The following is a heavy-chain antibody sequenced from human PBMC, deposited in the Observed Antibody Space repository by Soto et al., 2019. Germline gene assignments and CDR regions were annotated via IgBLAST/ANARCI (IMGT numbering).Heavy chain of an antibody. Sequence: GGSLRLSCAASGFTFSSYGMHWVRQAPGKGLEWVAVISYDGSNKYYADSVKGRFTISRDNSKNTLYLQMNSLRAEDTAVYYCAKGIVGATIGLDYWGQGTLVTVSS. V-gene: IGHV3-30*18. CDR1: GFTFSSYG. CDR2: ISYDGSNK. J-gene: IGHJ4*02. CDR3: AKGIVGATIGLDY. D-gene: IGHD1-26*01.